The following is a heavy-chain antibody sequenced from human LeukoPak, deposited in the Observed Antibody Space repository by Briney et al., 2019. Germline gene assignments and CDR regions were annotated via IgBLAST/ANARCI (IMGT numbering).Heavy chain of an antibody. Sequence: GGSLRLSCAASRFTFSSYSMNWVRQAPGKGLEWVSSISTSSSYIYYADSVKGRFTISRDNAKNSLYLQMNSLRAEDTAVYYCVRDGGSVEMATIGDYWGQGTLVTVSS. V-gene: IGHV3-21*01. CDR2: ISTSSSYI. CDR3: VRDGGSVEMATIGDY. J-gene: IGHJ4*02. CDR1: RFTFSSYS. D-gene: IGHD5-24*01.